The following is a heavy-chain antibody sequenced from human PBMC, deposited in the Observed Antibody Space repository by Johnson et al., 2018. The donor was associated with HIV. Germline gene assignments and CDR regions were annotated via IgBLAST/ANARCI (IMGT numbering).Heavy chain of an antibody. CDR2: ISYDGSNK. Sequence: QVQLVESGGGVVQPGRSLRLSCAASGFTFSSYAMHWVRQAPGKGLEWVAVISYDGSNKYYADSVKGRFTNSRDNSKNTLYLQMNSLRAEDTAVYYCARVEQQLWLRGAFDIWGQGTMVTVSS. D-gene: IGHD5-18*01. CDR1: GFTFSSYA. J-gene: IGHJ3*02. V-gene: IGHV3-30*04. CDR3: ARVEQQLWLRGAFDI.